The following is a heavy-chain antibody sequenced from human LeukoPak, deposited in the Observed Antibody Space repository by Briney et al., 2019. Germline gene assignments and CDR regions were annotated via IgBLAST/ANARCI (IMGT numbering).Heavy chain of an antibody. V-gene: IGHV5-51*01. J-gene: IGHJ4*02. CDR2: IYPVDSDT. D-gene: IGHD6-13*01. CDR3: ARVLAYSSSWYGDY. CDR1: GYSFTTYW. Sequence: GESLKISWKGSGYSFTTYWIGWVRQMRGKGLEWMGIIYPVDSDTRYSPSFQGQVTISADKSITTAYLQWSSLKASDTAMYYCARVLAYSSSWYGDYWGQGTLVTVSS.